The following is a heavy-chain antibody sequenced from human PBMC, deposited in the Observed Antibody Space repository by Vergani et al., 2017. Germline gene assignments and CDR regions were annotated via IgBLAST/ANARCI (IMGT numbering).Heavy chain of an antibody. Sequence: EVQLVESGGGLVKPGGSLRLSCAASGFTFINAWMSWVRQAPGKGLEWVGRIKSKTDGGTTDYAAPVKGRFPISRDDSKNTLYLQMNSLETEDTAVYYCTTGIQPQGMDVWGQGTTVTVSS. CDR3: TTGIQPQGMDV. V-gene: IGHV3-15*01. D-gene: IGHD5-18*01. CDR1: GFTFINAW. J-gene: IGHJ6*02. CDR2: IKSKTDGGTT.